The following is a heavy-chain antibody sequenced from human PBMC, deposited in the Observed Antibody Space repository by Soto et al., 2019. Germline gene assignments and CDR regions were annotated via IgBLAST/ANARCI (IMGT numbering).Heavy chain of an antibody. CDR3: ARTYYYDSSGYGFDQ. Sequence: QVQLQESGPGLVKPSQTLSLTCTVSGGSISSGDYYWSWIRQPPGKGLEWIGYIYYSGSTYSNPSIQSRVTISVDTSKNQFSLKLSSVTAADTAVYYCARTYYYDSSGYGFDQWGKGTLVTVSS. J-gene: IGHJ5*02. D-gene: IGHD3-22*01. V-gene: IGHV4-30-4*01. CDR2: IYYSGST. CDR1: GGSISSGDYY.